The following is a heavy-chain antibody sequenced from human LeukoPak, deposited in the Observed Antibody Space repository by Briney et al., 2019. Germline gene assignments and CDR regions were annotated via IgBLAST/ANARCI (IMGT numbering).Heavy chain of an antibody. CDR2: IYYSGST. Sequence: PSETLSLTCTVSGGSISSYYWSWIRQPPGKGLEWIGYIYYSGSTNYNPSLKSRVTISVDTSKNQFSLKLSSVTAADTAVYYCARTPIVAPMGYFDYWGQGTLVTVSS. J-gene: IGHJ4*02. D-gene: IGHD5-12*01. CDR1: GGSISSYY. V-gene: IGHV4-59*01. CDR3: ARTPIVAPMGYFDY.